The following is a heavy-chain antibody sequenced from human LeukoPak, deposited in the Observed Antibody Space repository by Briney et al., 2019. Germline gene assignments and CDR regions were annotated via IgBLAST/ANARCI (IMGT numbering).Heavy chain of an antibody. CDR1: GFTFSNYA. D-gene: IGHD6-13*01. CDR2: IVGRGDST. V-gene: IGHV3-23*01. Sequence: PGGSLRLSCAASGFTFSNYALSWVRQAPGKGLEWVSGIVGRGDSTYNAGSVRGRFTISRDNSKNTLYLQMNSLRADDTAVYYCAKKSYSSSWYEYYYYYYGMDVWGQGTTVTVSS. J-gene: IGHJ6*02. CDR3: AKKSYSSSWYEYYYYYYGMDV.